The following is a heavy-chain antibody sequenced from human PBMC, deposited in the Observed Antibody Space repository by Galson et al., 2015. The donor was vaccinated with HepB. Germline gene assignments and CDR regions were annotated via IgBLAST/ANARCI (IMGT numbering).Heavy chain of an antibody. CDR1: GFTFSSHA. V-gene: IGHV3-23*01. CDR3: AKDLGSGWYSIWHY. CDR2: ISHSGDST. D-gene: IGHD6-19*01. Sequence: SLRLSCAASGFTFSSHAMSWVRQAPGKGLEWVSGISHSGDSTYHADSVKGRFTISRDNSKNTLYLQMNSLRAEDSAVYYCAKDLGSGWYSIWHYWGQGTLVTVSS. J-gene: IGHJ4*02.